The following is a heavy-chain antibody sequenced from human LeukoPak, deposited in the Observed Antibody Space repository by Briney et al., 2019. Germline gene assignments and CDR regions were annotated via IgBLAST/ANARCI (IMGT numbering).Heavy chain of an antibody. D-gene: IGHD3-10*01. Sequence: PGASVKVSCKASGYTFTSYGISWVRQAPGQGLEWMGWISGYNGKTNYAQKLQGRVTMTTDTSTSTAYMELRSLRSDDTAVYYCARDYRDVLLWFGELSKWGQGTLVTASS. CDR2: ISGYNGKT. V-gene: IGHV1-18*01. CDR1: GYTFTSYG. J-gene: IGHJ4*02. CDR3: ARDYRDVLLWFGELSK.